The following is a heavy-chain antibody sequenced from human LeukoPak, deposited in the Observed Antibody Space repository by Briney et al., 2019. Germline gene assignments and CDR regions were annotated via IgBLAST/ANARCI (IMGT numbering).Heavy chain of an antibody. D-gene: IGHD3-10*01. Sequence: GASVKVSCKASGYTFTSYGISWVRQAPGQGLEWMGWISAYNGNTNYAQKLQGRVTMTTDTSTSTAYMELRSLRSDDTAVYYGAGDVGRWFGELLSYYFDYWGQGTLVTVSS. J-gene: IGHJ4*02. CDR2: ISAYNGNT. CDR3: AGDVGRWFGELLSYYFDY. CDR1: GYTFTSYG. V-gene: IGHV1-18*01.